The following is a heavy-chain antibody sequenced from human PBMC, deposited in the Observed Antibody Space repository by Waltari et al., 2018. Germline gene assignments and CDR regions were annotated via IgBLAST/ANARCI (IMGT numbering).Heavy chain of an antibody. CDR2: INHGGST. Sequence: QVQLQQWGAGLLKPSETLSLTCAVYGGSFSGYYWRWIRQPLGKGLEWIGEINHGGSTNCHPSLKDGVTMSVDTSKNQFSLKLSSVNAADTAVYYCARGPHTYYYDSSGKTTGNAFDIWGQGTMVTVSS. CDR1: GGSFSGYY. J-gene: IGHJ3*02. CDR3: ARGPHTYYYDSSGKTTGNAFDI. D-gene: IGHD3-22*01. V-gene: IGHV4-34*01.